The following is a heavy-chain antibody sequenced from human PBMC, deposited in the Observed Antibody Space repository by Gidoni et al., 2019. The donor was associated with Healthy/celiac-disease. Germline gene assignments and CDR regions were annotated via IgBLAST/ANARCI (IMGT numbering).Heavy chain of an antibody. Sequence: GGLLQPGGSLRLSCAASGFPVSSNYMSWVRQAPGKGLEWVSVIYSGGRTYYADSVKGRFTISRDNSKNTLYLQMNSLRAENTAVYYCARDWEAGYFDLWGRGTLVTVSS. CDR1: GFPVSSNY. V-gene: IGHV3-53*01. J-gene: IGHJ2*01. CDR3: ARDWEAGYFDL. D-gene: IGHD1-26*01. CDR2: IYSGGRT.